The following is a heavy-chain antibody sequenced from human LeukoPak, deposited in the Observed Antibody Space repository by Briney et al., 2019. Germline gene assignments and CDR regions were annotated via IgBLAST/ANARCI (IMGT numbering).Heavy chain of an antibody. J-gene: IGHJ6*03. CDR1: GYTFTSYG. V-gene: IGHV1-18*01. D-gene: IGHD2-2*02. CDR3: AWGYCSSTSCYNRYYYYYMDV. Sequence: ASVKVSCKASGYTFTSYGISWVRQAPGQGLEWMGWISAYNGNTNYAQKLQGRVTMTTDTSTSTAYMELRSLRSDDTAVYYCAWGYCSSTSCYNRYYYYYMDVWGKGTTVTVSS. CDR2: ISAYNGNT.